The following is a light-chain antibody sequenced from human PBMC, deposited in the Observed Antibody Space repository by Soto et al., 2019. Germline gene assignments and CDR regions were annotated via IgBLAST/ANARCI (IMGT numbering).Light chain of an antibody. CDR3: GSWDSSLSDYV. CDR1: SSNIGGNS. V-gene: IGLV1-51*01. Sequence: SVLTQPPSVSAAPGQKVTISCSGSSSNIGGNSVSWYQQLPGTAPKLLIYDDNKRPSGIPDRSSGSKSGTSATLGITGFQTGDEADYYCGSWDSSLSDYVFGTGTKVTVL. J-gene: IGLJ1*01. CDR2: DDN.